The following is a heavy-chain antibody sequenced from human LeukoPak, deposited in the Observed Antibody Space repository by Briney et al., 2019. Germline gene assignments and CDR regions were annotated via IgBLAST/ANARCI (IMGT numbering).Heavy chain of an antibody. J-gene: IGHJ4*02. CDR3: ARARGSGSYYLDY. D-gene: IGHD3-10*01. CDR1: GFTFSSYS. Sequence: GGSLRLSCAASGFTFSSYSMNWVRQAPGKGLEWVSSISSSSSYIYYADSVKGRFTISRDNAKNSLYLQMNSLRAEDTAVYYCARARGSGSYYLDYWGQGTLVTVSS. V-gene: IGHV3-21*01. CDR2: ISSSSSYI.